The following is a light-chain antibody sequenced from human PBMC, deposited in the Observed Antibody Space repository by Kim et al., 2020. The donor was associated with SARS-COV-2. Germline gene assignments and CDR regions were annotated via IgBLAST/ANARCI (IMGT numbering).Light chain of an antibody. Sequence: GQSITISCTGRDSDIGAYRYGSWFQQQPDKAPQLIISDVNKRPSGVSDRFSGSKSGNTASLTISGLQAEDAADYYCSSYTYSKAWVFGGGTQLTVL. CDR3: SSYTYSKAWV. CDR2: DVN. CDR1: DSDIGAYRY. J-gene: IGLJ3*02. V-gene: IGLV2-14*03.